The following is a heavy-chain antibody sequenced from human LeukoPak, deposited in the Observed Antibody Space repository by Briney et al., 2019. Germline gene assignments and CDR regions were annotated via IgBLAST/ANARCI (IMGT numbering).Heavy chain of an antibody. CDR2: IYYSGNT. V-gene: IGHV4-39*01. J-gene: IGHJ4*02. Sequence: NPSETLSLTCTVSGVSISSSNSYWGWIRQPPGKGLEWIGSIYYSGNTYYNASLKSQVSISIDTSKNQFSPRLTSVTAADTAVYYCARQTGSGLFILPGGQGTLVTVSS. D-gene: IGHD3/OR15-3a*01. CDR1: GVSISSSNSY. CDR3: ARQTGSGLFILP.